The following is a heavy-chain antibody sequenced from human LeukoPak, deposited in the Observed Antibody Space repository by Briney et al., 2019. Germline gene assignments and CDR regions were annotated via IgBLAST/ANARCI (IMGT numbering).Heavy chain of an antibody. V-gene: IGHV4-39*07. D-gene: IGHD6-19*01. CDR2: IYYSGST. Sequence: SETLSLTCAVYGGSFSSYYWGWIRQPPGKGLEWIGSIYYSGSTYYNPSLKSRVTISVDTSKNQFSLKLSSVTAADTAVYYCARDGTDEQWLATDYWGQGTLVTVSS. CDR3: ARDGTDEQWLATDY. CDR1: GGSFSSYY. J-gene: IGHJ4*02.